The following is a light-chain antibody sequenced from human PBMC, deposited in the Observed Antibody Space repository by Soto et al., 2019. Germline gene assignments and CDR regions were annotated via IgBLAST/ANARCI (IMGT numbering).Light chain of an antibody. CDR1: QSVRSSY. CDR2: GAS. Sequence: EIVVTKTPGTLSLSPGERATLSCRASQSVRSSYLAWYQQKPVQAPRLLIYGASSRATGIPDRFSGSGSGTDFTLTISRLEPEDFAVYYCQQYGSSPLTFGGGTKVDIK. V-gene: IGKV3-20*01. J-gene: IGKJ4*01. CDR3: QQYGSSPLT.